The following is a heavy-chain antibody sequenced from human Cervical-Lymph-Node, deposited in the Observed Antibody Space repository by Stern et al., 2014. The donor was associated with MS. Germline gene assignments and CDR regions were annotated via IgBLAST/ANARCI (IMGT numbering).Heavy chain of an antibody. CDR2: IYHNGNA. D-gene: IGHD4-23*01. J-gene: IGHJ5*02. V-gene: IGHV4-4*02. Sequence: QLQLQESGPGLVKPSGTLSLTFAVSGGSIDSSNWWTWVRQPPGKGLEWIGEIYHNGNANYNPSLKSRVTISVDKSKNQFSLKLSSMTAADTAVYYCARDYGGYNWFDPWGQGTLVTVSS. CDR3: ARDYGGYNWFDP. CDR1: GGSIDSSNW.